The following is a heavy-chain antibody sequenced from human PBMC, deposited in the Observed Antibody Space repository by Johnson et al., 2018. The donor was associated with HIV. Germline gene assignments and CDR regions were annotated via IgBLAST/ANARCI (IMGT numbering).Heavy chain of an antibody. D-gene: IGHD3-22*01. Sequence: QVQLVESGGGVVQPGRSLRLSCAASGFTFSSYAMHWVRQAPGKGLEWVAVLSDTGSNKKYASCVRGRFTISRDNSKNTLSLQMNSLRAEDTAVYYCATRQGLTRIVDAFDMGGQGTMVTVSS. J-gene: IGHJ3*02. CDR2: LSDTGSNK. V-gene: IGHV3-30*04. CDR1: GFTFSSYA. CDR3: ATRQGLTRIVDAFDM.